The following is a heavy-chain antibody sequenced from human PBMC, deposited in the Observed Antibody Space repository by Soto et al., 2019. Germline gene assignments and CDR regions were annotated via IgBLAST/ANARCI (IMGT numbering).Heavy chain of an antibody. J-gene: IGHJ4*02. D-gene: IGHD4-17*01. CDR1: GGSISSYY. CDR3: ARRYGGPLAY. Sequence: LSLTCTVSGGSISSYYWSWIRQPPGKGLEWIGYIYYSGSTNYNPSLKSRVTISVDTSKNQFSLKVSSVTAADTAVYYCARRYGGPLAYPGQGTLVIVSS. V-gene: IGHV4-59*08. CDR2: IYYSGST.